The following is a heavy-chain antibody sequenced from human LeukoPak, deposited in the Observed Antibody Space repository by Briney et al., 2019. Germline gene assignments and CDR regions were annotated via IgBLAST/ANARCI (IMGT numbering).Heavy chain of an antibody. CDR2: IMPIFGTA. Sequence: PRASVKVSCKASGYSFTSHYMHWVRQSPGQELEWMGGIMPIFGTANYAQKFQGRVTITADESTSTAYMELSSLRSEDTAVYYCASGYYGSGSYYLGYYYHYMDVWGKGTTVTISS. CDR3: ASGYYGSGSYYLGYYYHYMDV. D-gene: IGHD3-10*01. V-gene: IGHV1-69*13. CDR1: GYSFTSHY. J-gene: IGHJ6*03.